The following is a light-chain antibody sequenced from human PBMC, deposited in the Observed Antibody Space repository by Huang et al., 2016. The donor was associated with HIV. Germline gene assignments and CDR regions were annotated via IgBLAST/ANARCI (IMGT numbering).Light chain of an antibody. V-gene: IGKV3-20*01. CDR3: QQYASSMYS. Sequence: EIVLTQSPGTLSLSLGGRVTLSCRASQSVNNDHLAWSQQKTGQPPLPLICGASNGATGVPDRFSGSGSGTDFTLTIARLEPEDFATYYCQQYASSMYSFGRGTKLEIK. CDR1: QSVNNDH. J-gene: IGKJ2*01. CDR2: GAS.